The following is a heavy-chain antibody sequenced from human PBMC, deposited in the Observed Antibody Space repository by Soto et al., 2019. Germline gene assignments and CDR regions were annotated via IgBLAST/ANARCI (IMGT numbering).Heavy chain of an antibody. CDR3: ARTYHYDRGGKTYFYYGMDV. J-gene: IGHJ6*02. Sequence: QVQLVQSGAEVKKPESSVKVSCKASGGTFDNYAITWVRQAPGQGREWMAGIIPMLDSANYAEKFQDRVTITADESTSTAYMEVSSLRSEDTAVYYCARTYHYDRGGKTYFYYGMDVWGQGTTVTVSS. CDR2: IIPMLDSA. CDR1: GGTFDNYA. D-gene: IGHD3-22*01. V-gene: IGHV1-69*12.